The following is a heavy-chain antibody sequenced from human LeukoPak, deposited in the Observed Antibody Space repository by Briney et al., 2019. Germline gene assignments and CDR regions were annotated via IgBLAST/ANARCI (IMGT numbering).Heavy chain of an antibody. V-gene: IGHV3-21*01. J-gene: IGHJ4*02. CDR1: GFTFSSYS. D-gene: IGHD2-2*01. CDR2: ISSSSSYI. CDR3: ARDRGPAATDY. Sequence: GGSLRLSCAASGFTFSSYSMNWVRQAPGKGLEWVSSISSSSSYIYYADSVKGRFTISRDNAKNSLYLQMNSLRAEDTAVYYCARDRGPAATDYWGQGTLVTVSS.